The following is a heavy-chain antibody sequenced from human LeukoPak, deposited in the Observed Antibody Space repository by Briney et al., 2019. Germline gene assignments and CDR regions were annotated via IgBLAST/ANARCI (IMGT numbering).Heavy chain of an antibody. CDR2: ISSSGSTI. J-gene: IGHJ4*02. V-gene: IGHV3-48*03. CDR1: GFTFSSYA. CDR3: ARESKSVIHFDY. Sequence: PGGSLRLSCAASGFTFSSYAINWVRQAPGKGLEWVSKISSSGSTIYYADSVKGRFTISRDNAKNSLYLQMNSLRAEDTAVYYCARESKSVIHFDYWGQGTLVTVSS.